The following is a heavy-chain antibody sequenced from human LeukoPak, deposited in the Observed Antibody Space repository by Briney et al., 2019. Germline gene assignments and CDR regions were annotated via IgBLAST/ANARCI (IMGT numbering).Heavy chain of an antibody. V-gene: IGHV4-4*07. CDR1: VVSMNGYY. Sequence: SETLSLTCSVSVVSMNGYYWSWLRQSAGNRLEWIGHVDSSGNTNYNPSLERRGTMSVDTSKKQFSLKLTSVTAADMAVYFCARQFLVGSTFHAFDLWGQGTRVTVSS. J-gene: IGHJ3*01. D-gene: IGHD1-26*01. CDR3: ARQFLVGSTFHAFDL. CDR2: VDSSGNT.